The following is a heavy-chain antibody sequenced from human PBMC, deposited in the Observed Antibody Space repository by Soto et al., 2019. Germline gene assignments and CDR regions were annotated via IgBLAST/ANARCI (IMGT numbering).Heavy chain of an antibody. Sequence: GGSLRLSCAASGFTFTRYTMHWVRQAPGKGLEWVSSICTTTNYIYYGDSVKGRFTISRDNAENSLYLEMDSLRAEDTAMYYCPRGSEYLASNFDYWGQGTLVTVSS. CDR1: GFTFTRYT. J-gene: IGHJ4*02. CDR3: PRGSEYLASNFDY. V-gene: IGHV3-21*06. D-gene: IGHD2-2*01. CDR2: ICTTTNYI.